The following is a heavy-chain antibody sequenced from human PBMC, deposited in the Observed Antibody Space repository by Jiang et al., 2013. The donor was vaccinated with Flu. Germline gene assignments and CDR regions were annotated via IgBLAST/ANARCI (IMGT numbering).Heavy chain of an antibody. J-gene: IGHJ6*02. CDR3: ARLKELRYFDWFQFYGMDV. D-gene: IGHD3-9*01. V-gene: IGHV4-59*01. CDR2: IYYSGST. Sequence: GPGLVKPSEALSLTCTVSGGSISSYYWSWIRQPPGKGLEWIGYIYYSGSTNYNPSLKSRVTISVDTSKNQFSLKLSSVTAADTAVYYCARLKELRYFDWFQFYGMDVWGQGTTVTVSS. CDR1: GGSISSYY.